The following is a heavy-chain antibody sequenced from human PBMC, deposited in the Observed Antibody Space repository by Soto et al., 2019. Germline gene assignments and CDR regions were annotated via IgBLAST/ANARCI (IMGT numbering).Heavy chain of an antibody. CDR1: GFTFGASA. Sequence: GGSLRLSCAASGFTFGASALQWVRQAPGKGLEWLASISHDGNNRYYAGSVRGRFTISRDNSRNTLYLQMNSLRRDDTAVYYCAKGGYTFAYEWGQGALVTVSS. J-gene: IGHJ4*02. V-gene: IGHV3-30-3*01. CDR3: AKGGYTFAYE. D-gene: IGHD5-18*01. CDR2: ISHDGNNR.